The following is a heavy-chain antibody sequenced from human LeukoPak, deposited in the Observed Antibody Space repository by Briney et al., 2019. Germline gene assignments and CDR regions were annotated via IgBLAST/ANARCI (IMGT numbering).Heavy chain of an antibody. CDR1: GGSISSSYY. J-gene: IGHJ4*02. V-gene: IGHV4-61*01. CDR2: IYYSGST. D-gene: IGHD3-3*01. CDR3: ARKEWVPYYFDY. Sequence: SGTLSLTCVVSGGSISSSYYWSWIRQPPGKGLEWIGYIYYSGSTNYNPSLKSRVTISVDTSKNQFSLKLSSVTAADTAVYYCARKEWVPYYFDYWGQGALVTVSS.